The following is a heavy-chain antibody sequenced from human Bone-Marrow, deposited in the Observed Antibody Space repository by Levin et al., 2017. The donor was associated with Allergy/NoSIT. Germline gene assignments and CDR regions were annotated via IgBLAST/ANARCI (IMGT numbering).Heavy chain of an antibody. V-gene: IGHV3-11*01. CDR2: ISSGSATL. J-gene: IGHJ1*01. CDR3: AKHEVSGTTYFGL. Sequence: GGSLRLSCAASGFTFGDHYMSWIRQAPGKGLEWLSYISSGSATLYYADSVKGRFTISRDNAKNILYLEMTSLRAEDTAIYYCAKHEVSGTTYFGLWGQGTLVTVSP. CDR1: GFTFGDHY. D-gene: IGHD6-19*01.